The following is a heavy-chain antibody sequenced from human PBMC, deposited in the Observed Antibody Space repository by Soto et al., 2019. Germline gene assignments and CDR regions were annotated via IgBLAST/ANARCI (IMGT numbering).Heavy chain of an antibody. D-gene: IGHD3-16*02. J-gene: IGHJ4*02. CDR3: AIRYYDYVWGSYRGYYFDY. Sequence: QVQLVQSGAEVKKPGSSLKVSCKASGGTFSSYAISWVRQAPGQGLEWMGGIIPIFGTANYAQKFQGRVTMTADESTSTAYMELSSLGSEDTAVYYCAIRYYDYVWGSYRGYYFDYWGQGTLVTVSS. CDR1: GGTFSSYA. V-gene: IGHV1-69*01. CDR2: IIPIFGTA.